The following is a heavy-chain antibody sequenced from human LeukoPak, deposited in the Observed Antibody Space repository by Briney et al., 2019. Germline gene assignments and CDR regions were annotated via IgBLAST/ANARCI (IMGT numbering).Heavy chain of an antibody. CDR1: GXTFXSXX. J-gene: IGHJ4*02. D-gene: IGHD6-19*01. CDR3: AKEAGNRSPSDY. CDR2: ISGSGCST. Sequence: SGXTFXSXXXXXXRXXXGXGXXXXXAISGSGCSTYYADSVKGRFTISRDNSKNTLYLQMNSLRAEDTAVYYCAKEAGNRSPSDYWGQGTLVTVSS. V-gene: IGHV3-23*01.